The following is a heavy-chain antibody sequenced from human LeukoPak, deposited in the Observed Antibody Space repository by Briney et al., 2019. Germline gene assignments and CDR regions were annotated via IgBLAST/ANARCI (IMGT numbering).Heavy chain of an antibody. CDR3: AKDAGDGIVVVPAATEYFQH. V-gene: IGHV3-23*01. Sequence: GGSLRLSCVASGFTFSSYWMTWVRQAPGKGLEWVSAISGSGGSTYYADSVKGRFTISRDNSKNTLYLQMNSLRAEDTAVYYCAKDAGDGIVVVPAATEYFQHWGQGTLVTVSS. D-gene: IGHD2-2*01. CDR2: ISGSGGST. J-gene: IGHJ1*01. CDR1: GFTFSSYW.